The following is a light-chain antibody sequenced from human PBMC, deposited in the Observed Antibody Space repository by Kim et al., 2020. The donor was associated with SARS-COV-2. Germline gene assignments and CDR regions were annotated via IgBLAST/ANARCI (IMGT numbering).Light chain of an antibody. CDR2: GKD. J-gene: IGLJ1*01. CDR3: YCRDSGGNPPYV. Sequence: SSELTQDPAVSVALGQTVRITCQGDSLRKYYAAWYQQKPGQAPVLVFYGKDNRPSGVPDRFSGSSSGNTASLTITGAQAEDEADYHCYCRDSGGNPPYVFGTGTKVTVL. V-gene: IGLV3-19*01. CDR1: SLRKYY.